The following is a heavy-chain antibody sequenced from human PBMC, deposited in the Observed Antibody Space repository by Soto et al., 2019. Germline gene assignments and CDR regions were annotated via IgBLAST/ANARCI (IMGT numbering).Heavy chain of an antibody. J-gene: IGHJ4*02. CDR3: ARGLLYATTYFDY. D-gene: IGHD2-8*01. Sequence: VQLVQSGAEVKKPGPSVKVSCKASGDTFTTNSLNWVRQAPGQGLEWLGGIIPVVGTTKYAQKYQDRVTIAGDKSTNTAYMELSSLRSDDTAVYYCARGLLYATTYFDYWGQGTPVTVSS. V-gene: IGHV1-69*06. CDR2: IIPVVGTT. CDR1: GDTFTTNS.